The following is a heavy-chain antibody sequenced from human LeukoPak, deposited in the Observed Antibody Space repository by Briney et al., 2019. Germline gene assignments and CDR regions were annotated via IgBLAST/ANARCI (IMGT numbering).Heavy chain of an antibody. V-gene: IGHV3-11*04. CDR2: ISSSGSTI. D-gene: IGHD2-21*01. Sequence: GGSLRLSCAASGFTFSDYYMSWIRQAPWKGLEWVSYISSSGSTIYYADSVKGRFTISRDNAKNSLYLQMNSLRAEDTAVYYCARDSSPFGGVVVIAAAFDIWGQGTMVTVSS. J-gene: IGHJ3*02. CDR1: GFTFSDYY. CDR3: ARDSSPFGGVVVIAAAFDI.